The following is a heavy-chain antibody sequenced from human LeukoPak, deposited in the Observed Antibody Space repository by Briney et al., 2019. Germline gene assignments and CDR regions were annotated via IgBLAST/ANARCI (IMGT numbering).Heavy chain of an antibody. CDR2: INPNSGVT. V-gene: IGHV1-2*02. D-gene: IGHD5-18*01. CDR3: ARGTGEGYTYGRYYFDY. Sequence: ASVKVSCKASGYTFTGYYMHWVRQAPGQGLEWMGWINPNSGVTDYAQNFQGRVTMTRDTSISTAYVELSRLRSDDTAVYYCARGTGEGYTYGRYYFDYWSQGTLVTVSS. J-gene: IGHJ4*02. CDR1: GYTFTGYY.